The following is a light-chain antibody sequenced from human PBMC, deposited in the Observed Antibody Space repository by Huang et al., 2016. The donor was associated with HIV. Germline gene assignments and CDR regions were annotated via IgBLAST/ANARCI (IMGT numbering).Light chain of an antibody. CDR1: QDIGTS. CDR2: GAS. Sequence: AVHLTQSPSSLSASVGDTVIISCRASQDIGTSLAWYQHKTGKAPNLLISGASSLQAGVPSRFSGGSAGTYFTLFISDLQTEDFATYYCQQLHSYPITFGQGTRLDIK. CDR3: QQLHSYPIT. J-gene: IGKJ5*01. V-gene: IGKV1-13*02.